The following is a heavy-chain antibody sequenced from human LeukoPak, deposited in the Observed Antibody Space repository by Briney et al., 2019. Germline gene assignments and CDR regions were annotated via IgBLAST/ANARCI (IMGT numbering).Heavy chain of an antibody. V-gene: IGHV1-69*05. J-gene: IGHJ4*02. Sequence: GSSVKVSFKASGGTFIGYAISWVRQAPGQGLEWMGRIIPIFGTANYAQKVQGRVTITTDEPKSTAYLELRRLRSEDTAVYYCAREIMASYSGSYYFDYWGQGTLVTVSS. CDR3: AREIMASYSGSYYFDY. CDR1: GGTFIGYA. CDR2: IIPIFGTA. D-gene: IGHD1-26*01.